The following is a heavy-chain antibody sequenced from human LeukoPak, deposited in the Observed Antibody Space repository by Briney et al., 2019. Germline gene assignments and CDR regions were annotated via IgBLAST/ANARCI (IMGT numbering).Heavy chain of an antibody. J-gene: IGHJ4*02. Sequence: GASVKVSCKASGYTFTSYYMHWVRQAPGQGLEWMGIINPSGGSTSYAQKFQGRVTMTRDRSTSTVYMELSSLRSEDTAVYYCARGHIVVVTAISPGDYWGQGTPVTVSS. V-gene: IGHV1-46*01. D-gene: IGHD2-21*02. CDR1: GYTFTSYY. CDR3: ARGHIVVVTAISPGDY. CDR2: INPSGGST.